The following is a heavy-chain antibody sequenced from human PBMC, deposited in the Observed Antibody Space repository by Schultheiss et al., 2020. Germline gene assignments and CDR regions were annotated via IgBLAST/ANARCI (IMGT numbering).Heavy chain of an antibody. J-gene: IGHJ6*04. CDR3: ARARTAEGYYGMDV. D-gene: IGHD6-13*01. V-gene: IGHV4-61*05. Sequence: SETLSLTCTVSGGSISSSSYYWSWIRQPPGKGLEWIGYIYYSGSTNYNPSLKSRVTISVDTSKNQFSLKLSSVTAADTAVYYCARARTAEGYYGMDVWGKGTTVTVSS. CDR2: IYYSGST. CDR1: GGSISSSSYY.